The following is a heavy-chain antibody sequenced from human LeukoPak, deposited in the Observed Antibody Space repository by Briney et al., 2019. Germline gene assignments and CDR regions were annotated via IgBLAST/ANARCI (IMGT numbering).Heavy chain of an antibody. J-gene: IGHJ3*02. Sequence: SETLSLTCTVSGGSISSGGYYWSWIRQPPGKGLEWIGYIYHSGSTYYNPSLKSRVTISVDRSKNQFSLKLSSVTAADTAVYYCARDRLGYDAFDIWGQGTMVTVSS. CDR3: ARDRLGYDAFDI. D-gene: IGHD1-26*01. CDR1: GGSISSGGYY. CDR2: IYHSGST. V-gene: IGHV4-30-2*01.